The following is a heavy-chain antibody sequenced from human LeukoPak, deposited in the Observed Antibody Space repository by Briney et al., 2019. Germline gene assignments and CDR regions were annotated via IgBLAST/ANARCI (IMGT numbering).Heavy chain of an antibody. Sequence: PSETLSLTSTVSGGSISSSSYYWGWIRQPPEKGLEWIGSIYYSGSTYYNPSLKSRVTISVDTSKNQLSLKLSSVTAADTAVYYCARPLVRDYYFDYWGQGTLVTVSS. CDR2: IYYSGST. CDR1: GGSISSSSYY. D-gene: IGHD4/OR15-4a*01. CDR3: ARPLVRDYYFDY. J-gene: IGHJ4*02. V-gene: IGHV4-39*01.